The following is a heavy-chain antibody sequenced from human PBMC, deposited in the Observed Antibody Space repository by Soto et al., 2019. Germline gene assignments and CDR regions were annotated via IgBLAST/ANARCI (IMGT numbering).Heavy chain of an antibody. CDR1: GGSMSSNY. Sequence: ETLSLTCTVSGGSMSSNYWTWIRQSPGNGLEWIGYIYYTGSTKYNPSLKSRVTISLDTSKNQFSLRLTSVTSADTAVYYCARGGSYGDFFDYWGQGAQVTVSS. J-gene: IGHJ4*02. CDR3: ARGGSYGDFFDY. V-gene: IGHV4-59*01. D-gene: IGHD4-17*01. CDR2: IYYTGST.